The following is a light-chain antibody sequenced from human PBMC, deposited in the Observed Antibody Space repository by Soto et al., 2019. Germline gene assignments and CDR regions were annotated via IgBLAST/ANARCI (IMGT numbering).Light chain of an antibody. CDR1: QDRTNF. CDR3: QHYNSYSEA. Sequence: DIQMTQSPSSLSASVGDRVTITCQASQDRTNFLAWYQQKPGKAPKLLIYHASTIESGVPSRFSGSGSGTEFTLTISSLQPDDFATYYCQHYNSYSEAFGQGTKVDIK. CDR2: HAS. J-gene: IGKJ1*01. V-gene: IGKV1-5*03.